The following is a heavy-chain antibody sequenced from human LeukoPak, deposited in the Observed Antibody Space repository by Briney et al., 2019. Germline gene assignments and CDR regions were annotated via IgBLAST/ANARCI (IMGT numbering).Heavy chain of an antibody. Sequence: SQTLSLTCAISGDSVSSTSATWNWIRQSPSRGLEWLGRTYYRSKWSSDYAVSVKGRITVKSDTSKNQFSLQLNSVTPEDTAVYYCARGPGWVDPWGQGTLATVSS. J-gene: IGHJ5*02. CDR2: TYYRSKWSS. V-gene: IGHV6-1*01. CDR3: ARGPGWVDP. CDR1: GDSVSSTSAT. D-gene: IGHD2-2*01.